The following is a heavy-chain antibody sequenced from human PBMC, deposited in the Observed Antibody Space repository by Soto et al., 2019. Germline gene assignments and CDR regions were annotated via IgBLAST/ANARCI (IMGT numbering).Heavy chain of an antibody. CDR2: ISSDGSNK. D-gene: IGHD3-22*01. V-gene: IGHV3-30*18. CDR3: AKDLRSYYYDSRCYSYYFDY. Sequence: GGPLRLSCAASGFTFSGYGMHWVRQAPGKGLEWVAVISSDGSNKYYADSGKGRFTISRDNSKNTLYLQMNSLRAEDTAVYYCAKDLRSYYYDSRCYSYYFDYWGQGTLVTVSS. J-gene: IGHJ4*02. CDR1: GFTFSGYG.